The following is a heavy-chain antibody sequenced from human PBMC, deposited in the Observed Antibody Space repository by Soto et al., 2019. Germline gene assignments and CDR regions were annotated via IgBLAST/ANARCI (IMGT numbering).Heavy chain of an antibody. CDR1: GFTFSSYA. V-gene: IGHV3-30-3*01. D-gene: IGHD5-12*01. CDR2: ISYDGSNK. J-gene: IGHJ6*02. Sequence: GGSLRLSCAASGFTFSSYAMHWVRQAPGKGLEWVAVISYDGSNKYYADSVKGRFTISRDNSKNTLYLQMNSLRAEDTAVYYCARERRWLQLDYYYYGMDVWGQGTTVTVSS. CDR3: ARERRWLQLDYYYYGMDV.